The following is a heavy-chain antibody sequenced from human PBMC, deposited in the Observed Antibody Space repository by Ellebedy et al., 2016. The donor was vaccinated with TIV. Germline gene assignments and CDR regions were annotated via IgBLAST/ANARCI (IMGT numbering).Heavy chain of an antibody. CDR3: AREASFQESSGYRTRAFDI. J-gene: IGHJ3*02. D-gene: IGHD3-22*01. Sequence: MPSETLSLTCTVSDCSVNSVIYYWSWIRQRPGKGLLWIGYIFYNGSTHYNPSLKSRVTMSVDPSKSQFSLNLRSVTAADTSVYYCAREASFQESSGYRTRAFDIWGQGTMVTVSA. V-gene: IGHV4-61*01. CDR1: DCSVNSVIYY. CDR2: IFYNGST.